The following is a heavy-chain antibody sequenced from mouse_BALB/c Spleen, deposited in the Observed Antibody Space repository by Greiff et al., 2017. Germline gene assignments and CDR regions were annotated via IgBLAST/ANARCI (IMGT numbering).Heavy chain of an antibody. J-gene: IGHJ4*01. CDR1: GYSFTGYT. Sequence: EVQGVESGPELVKPGASMKISCKASGYSFTGYTMNWVKQSHGKNLEWIGLINPYNGGTSYNQKFKGKATLTVDKSSSTAYMELLSLTSEDSAVYYCARGITRGYYAMDYWGQGTSVTVSS. D-gene: IGHD2-4*01. CDR2: INPYNGGT. CDR3: ARGITRGYYAMDY. V-gene: IGHV1-18*01.